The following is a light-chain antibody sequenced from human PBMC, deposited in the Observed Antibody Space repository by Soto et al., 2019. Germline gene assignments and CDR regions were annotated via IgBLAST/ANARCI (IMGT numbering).Light chain of an antibody. V-gene: IGKV1-39*01. CDR2: AAS. J-gene: IGKJ1*01. Sequence: EIQLTLSPTSLSTSVGDSGSSTCRASQSIRSHLNWYQQKPGKAPKLLIYAASSLQSGVPSRFSGSGSGTDFTLTIRGLQPEDFATYYCQQSSGSRDWAFGQGTKVDTK. CDR1: QSIRSH. CDR3: QQSSGSRDWA.